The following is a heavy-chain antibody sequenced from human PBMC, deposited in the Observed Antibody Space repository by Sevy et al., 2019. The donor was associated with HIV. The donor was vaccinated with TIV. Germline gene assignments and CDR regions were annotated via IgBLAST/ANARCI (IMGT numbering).Heavy chain of an antibody. CDR3: AGEMATITRVGFQH. CDR2: IYSGGST. D-gene: IGHD5-12*01. Sequence: GGSLRLSCAASGFTVSSNYMSWVRQAPGKGLEWVSVIYSGGSTYYADSVKGRFTISRDNSKNTLYLQMNSLRAEDTAVYYCAGEMATITRVGFQHWGQGTLVTVSS. CDR1: GFTVSSNY. J-gene: IGHJ1*01. V-gene: IGHV3-66*02.